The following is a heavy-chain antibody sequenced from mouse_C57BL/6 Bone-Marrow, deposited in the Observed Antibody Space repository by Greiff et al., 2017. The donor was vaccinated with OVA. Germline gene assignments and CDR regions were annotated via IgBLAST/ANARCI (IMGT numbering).Heavy chain of an antibody. CDR3: ARERHYDWAMDY. Sequence: EVKLMESGPGMVKPSQSLSLTCTVTGYSITSGYDWHWIRHFPGNILEWMGYISYSGSTNYNPSLKSRISITHDKSKNHFFLKLNSVTTEDTATYYYARERHYDWAMDYWVQGTAVTVSS. D-gene: IGHD2-4*01. J-gene: IGHJ4*01. CDR2: ISYSGST. CDR1: GYSITSGYD. V-gene: IGHV3-1*01.